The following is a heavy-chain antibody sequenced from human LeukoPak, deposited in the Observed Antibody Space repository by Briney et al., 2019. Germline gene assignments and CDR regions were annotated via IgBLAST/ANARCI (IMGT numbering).Heavy chain of an antibody. Sequence: ASVKVSCKASGYTFTSYAMNWVRQAPGQGLEWMGWINTNTGNPTYAQGFTGRFVFSLDTSVSTAYLQISSLKAEDTAVYYCARVRGQLLFPDRYYYYGMDVWGQGTTVTVSS. J-gene: IGHJ6*02. CDR1: GYTFTSYA. CDR2: INTNTGNP. V-gene: IGHV7-4-1*02. CDR3: ARVRGQLLFPDRYYYYGMDV. D-gene: IGHD2-2*01.